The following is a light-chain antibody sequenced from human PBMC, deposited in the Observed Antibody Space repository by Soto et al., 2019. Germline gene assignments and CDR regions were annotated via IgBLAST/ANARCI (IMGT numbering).Light chain of an antibody. CDR2: AAS. Sequence: EIVLMQSPRTLFLFPGERATLSCRASQTMTRAYVAWYQQKPGQAPTLLIYAASYRATGISDKFSGSGSGTDFSLTISRLEPEDSAVYYCHQYHSPPQTFGQGTKVDIK. J-gene: IGKJ2*01. CDR3: HQYHSPPQT. CDR1: QTMTRAY. V-gene: IGKV3-20*01.